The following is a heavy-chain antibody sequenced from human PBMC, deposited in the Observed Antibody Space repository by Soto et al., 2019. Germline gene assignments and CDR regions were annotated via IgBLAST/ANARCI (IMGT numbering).Heavy chain of an antibody. D-gene: IGHD3-3*01. V-gene: IGHV5-10-1*01. J-gene: IGHJ3*02. CDR2: IDPSDSYT. Sequence: GESLKISCKGSGYSFTSYWISWVRQMPGKGLEWMGRIDPSDSYTNYSPSFQGHVTISADKSISTAYLQWSSLKASDTAMYYCASTLRFLVPSAFDIWGQGTMVTVSS. CDR3: ASTLRFLVPSAFDI. CDR1: GYSFTSYW.